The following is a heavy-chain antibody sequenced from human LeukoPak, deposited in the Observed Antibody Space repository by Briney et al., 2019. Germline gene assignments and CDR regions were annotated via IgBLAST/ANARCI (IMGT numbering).Heavy chain of an antibody. V-gene: IGHV4-59*01. J-gene: IGHJ4*02. D-gene: IGHD3-22*01. CDR3: ARELLLNYYFDY. Sequence: PSETLSLTCTVSGGSISSYYWSWIRQPPGKGLEWIGYIYYSGSTNYNPSLKSRVTISVDTSKNQFSLKLSSVTAADTAVYYCARELLLNYYFDYWGQGTLVTVSS. CDR1: GGSISSYY. CDR2: IYYSGST.